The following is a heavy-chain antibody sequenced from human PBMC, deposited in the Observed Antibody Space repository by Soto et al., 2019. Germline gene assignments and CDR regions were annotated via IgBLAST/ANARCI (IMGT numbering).Heavy chain of an antibody. CDR2: IYYSGST. D-gene: IGHD3-22*01. J-gene: IGHJ4*02. CDR1: GGSISSGDYY. CDR3: ARDAVRSGYYWYFDY. V-gene: IGHV4-30-4*01. Sequence: SETLSLTCTVSGGSISSGDYYWSWIRQPPGKGLEWIGYIYYSGSTYYNPSLKSRVTISVDTSKNQFSLKLSPVTAADTAVYYCARDAVRSGYYWYFDYWGQGTLVTVSS.